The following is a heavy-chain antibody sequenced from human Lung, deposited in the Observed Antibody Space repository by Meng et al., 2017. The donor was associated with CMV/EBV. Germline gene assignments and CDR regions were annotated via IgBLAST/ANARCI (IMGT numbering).Heavy chain of an antibody. CDR2: INHSGST. D-gene: IGHD3-10*01. J-gene: IGHJ6*02. V-gene: IGHV4-34*01. CDR1: GGSFSGYY. Sequence: GSLRLXCAVYGGSFSGYYWSWIRQPPGKGLEWIGEINHSGSTNYNPSLKSRVTISVDTSKNQFSLKLSSVTAADTAVYYCARGQRYYYGSGRWDRAWYYYVMDVWGQGXTVTVSS. CDR3: ARGQRYYYGSGRWDRAWYYYVMDV.